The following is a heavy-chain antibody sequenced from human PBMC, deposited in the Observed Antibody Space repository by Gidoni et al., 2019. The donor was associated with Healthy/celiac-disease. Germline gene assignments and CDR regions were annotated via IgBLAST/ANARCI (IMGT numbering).Heavy chain of an antibody. J-gene: IGHJ4*02. Sequence: EVQLVASGGVVVQPGGSLRLSCAASGFTFDDYTMHWVRQAPGKGLEWVSLISWDCGSTYYADSVKGRFTISRDNSKNSLYLQMNSLRTEDTALYYCAKEMSVPAGYYFDYWGQGTLVTVSS. CDR3: AKEMSVPAGYYFDY. V-gene: IGHV3-43*01. CDR1: GFTFDDYT. CDR2: ISWDCGST. D-gene: IGHD3-10*01.